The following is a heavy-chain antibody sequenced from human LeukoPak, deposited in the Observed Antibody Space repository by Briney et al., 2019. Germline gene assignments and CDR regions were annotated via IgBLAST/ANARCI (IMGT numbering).Heavy chain of an antibody. Sequence: GGSLKLSCAASGFTFSDHYMDWVRQAPGKGLEWIGRIKNRANSFTTVYAASVKGRFTISRDDSKSSLYLQINSLRIEDTAVYYCARALLKYRFDSWGQGTLVTVSS. CDR3: ARALLKYRFDS. D-gene: IGHD3-16*01. CDR2: IKNRANSFTT. CDR1: GFTFSDHY. V-gene: IGHV3-72*01. J-gene: IGHJ4*02.